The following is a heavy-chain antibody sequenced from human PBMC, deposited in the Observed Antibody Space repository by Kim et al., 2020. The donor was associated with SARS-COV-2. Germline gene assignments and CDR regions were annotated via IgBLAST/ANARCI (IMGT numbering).Heavy chain of an antibody. V-gene: IGHV3-23*01. CDR1: GFTFSSYA. Sequence: GGSLRLSCAASGFTFSSYAMSWVRQAPGKGLEWVSAISGSGGSTYYADSVKGRFTISRDNSKNTLYLQMNSLRAEDTAVYYCVPKTGYSQAFDYWGQGTLVTVSS. J-gene: IGHJ4*02. D-gene: IGHD3-9*01. CDR3: VPKTGYSQAFDY. CDR2: ISGSGGST.